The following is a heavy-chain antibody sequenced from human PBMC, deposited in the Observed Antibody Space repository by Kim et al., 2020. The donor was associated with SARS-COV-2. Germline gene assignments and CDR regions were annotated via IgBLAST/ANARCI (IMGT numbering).Heavy chain of an antibody. CDR1: GGTFSSYA. CDR2: IIPIFGTA. CDR3: ARDRRLDILTGNHPFDY. D-gene: IGHD3-9*01. J-gene: IGHJ4*02. Sequence: SVKVSCKASGGTFSSYAISWVRQAPGQGLEWMGGIIPIFGTANYAQKFQGRVTITADESTSTAYMELSSLRSEDTAVYYCARDRRLDILTGNHPFDYWGQGTLVTVSS. V-gene: IGHV1-69*13.